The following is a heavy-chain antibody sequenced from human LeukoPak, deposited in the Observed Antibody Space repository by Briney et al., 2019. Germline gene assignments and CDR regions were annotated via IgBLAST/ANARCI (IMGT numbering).Heavy chain of an antibody. CDR3: AKGALAYCSGGSCYVLDF. D-gene: IGHD2-15*01. CDR1: ASTVSGYA. Sequence: GGSLTPSCTVSASTVSGYAMGWVRQAPGKGLQWVSGINHFGVNTYYAESVKGRFTISRDNSKNTLYMQMNSLGAEDTAVYYCAKGALAYCSGGSCYVLDFWGRGTLVTVSS. V-gene: IGHV3-23*01. J-gene: IGHJ4*02. CDR2: INHFGVNT.